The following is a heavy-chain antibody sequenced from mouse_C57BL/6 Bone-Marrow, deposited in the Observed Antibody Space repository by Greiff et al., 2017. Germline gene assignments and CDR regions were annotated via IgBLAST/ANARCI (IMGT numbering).Heavy chain of an antibody. Sequence: QVHVKQSGAELMKPGASVKLSCKASGYTFTGYWIEWVKQRPGHGLEWIGEILPGSGSTNYNAKFKGKATFTADTSSNTAYIQLSSLTSEDSAIYYYASANYAGRSYSHGYFDVWGTGTTVTVSS. D-gene: IGHD1-1*01. J-gene: IGHJ1*03. CDR3: ASANYAGRSYSHGYFDV. V-gene: IGHV1-9*01. CDR2: ILPGSGST. CDR1: GYTFTGYW.